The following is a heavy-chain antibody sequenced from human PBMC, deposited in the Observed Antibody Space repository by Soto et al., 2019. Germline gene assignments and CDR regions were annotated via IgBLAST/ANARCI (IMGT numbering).Heavy chain of an antibody. Sequence: GESLKISCKGSGYSFTSYWIGWVRQMPGEGLEWMGIIYPGDSDTRYSPSFQGQVTISADKSISTAYLQWSSLKASDTAMYYCARHSKCSSTSCYRGYYYYGMDVWGQGTTVTV. D-gene: IGHD2-2*02. CDR1: GYSFTSYW. J-gene: IGHJ6*02. V-gene: IGHV5-51*01. CDR3: ARHSKCSSTSCYRGYYYYGMDV. CDR2: IYPGDSDT.